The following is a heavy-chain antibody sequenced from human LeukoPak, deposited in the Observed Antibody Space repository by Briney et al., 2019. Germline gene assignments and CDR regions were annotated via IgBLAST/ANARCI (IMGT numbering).Heavy chain of an antibody. CDR3: ARGRQGSSSWYAPHLNY. V-gene: IGHV3-23*01. J-gene: IGHJ4*02. CDR2: ISGSGDST. D-gene: IGHD6-13*01. Sequence: GGSLRLSCVASGFTFSSYAMTWVRQAPGKGLEWVSGISGSGDSTYYADPVKGRFTISRDNSKNSLYLQMNSLRAEDTAVYYCARGRQGSSSWYAPHLNYWGQGTLVTVSS. CDR1: GFTFSSYA.